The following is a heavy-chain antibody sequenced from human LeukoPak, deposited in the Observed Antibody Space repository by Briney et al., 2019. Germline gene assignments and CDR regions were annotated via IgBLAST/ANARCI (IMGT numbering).Heavy chain of an antibody. D-gene: IGHD2-2*01. CDR3: ARGHPRYCSSTSCLHYYGMDV. Sequence: QPGGSLRLSCAASGFTFSSYAMPWVRQAPGKGLEYVSAISSNGGSTYYANSVKGRFTISRDNSKNTLYLQMGSLRAEDMAVYYCARGHPRYCSSTSCLHYYGMDVWGQGTTVTVSS. V-gene: IGHV3-64*01. CDR2: ISSNGGST. J-gene: IGHJ6*02. CDR1: GFTFSSYA.